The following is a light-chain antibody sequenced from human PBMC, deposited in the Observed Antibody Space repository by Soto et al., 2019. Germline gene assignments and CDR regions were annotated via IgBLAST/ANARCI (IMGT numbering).Light chain of an antibody. CDR1: QSVGSN. Sequence: EIVMTQSPGTLSVSPGERATLSCRASQSVGSNLAWYQQKPGQAPRLLIYDASNRATGIPARFSGSGSATQFTLTISSLQSEDFGLYYCQQYKQWPVGFGGGTKVDIK. J-gene: IGKJ4*01. CDR2: DAS. V-gene: IGKV3D-15*01. CDR3: QQYKQWPVG.